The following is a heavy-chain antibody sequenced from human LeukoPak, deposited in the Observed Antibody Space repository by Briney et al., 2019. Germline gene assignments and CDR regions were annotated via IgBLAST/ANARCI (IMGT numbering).Heavy chain of an antibody. V-gene: IGHV3-7*01. CDR2: INKDGSDK. CDR3: ARDAGYGGNSDY. J-gene: IGHJ4*02. CDR1: GFTFNMYW. D-gene: IGHD4-23*01. Sequence: GGSLRLSCAASGFTFNMYWMTWVRQAPGKGLESVAYINKDGSDKYYVDSVKGRFTFSGDNAKNSLYLQMNSLRAEDTAVYYCARDAGYGGNSDYWGQGTLVTVSS.